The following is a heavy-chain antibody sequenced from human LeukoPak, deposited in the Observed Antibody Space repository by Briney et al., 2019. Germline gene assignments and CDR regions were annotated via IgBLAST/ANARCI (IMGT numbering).Heavy chain of an antibody. D-gene: IGHD3-22*01. CDR2: IKQDGSEK. CDR3: AKMAQMIVVVIKGPPDY. CDR1: GFTFSSYW. J-gene: IGHJ4*02. Sequence: GGSLRLSCAASGFTFSSYWMSWVRQAPGKGLEWVANIKQDGSEKYYVDSVKGRFTISRDNAKNTLYLQMNSLRAEDTAVYYCAKMAQMIVVVIKGPPDYWGQGTLVTVPS. V-gene: IGHV3-7*01.